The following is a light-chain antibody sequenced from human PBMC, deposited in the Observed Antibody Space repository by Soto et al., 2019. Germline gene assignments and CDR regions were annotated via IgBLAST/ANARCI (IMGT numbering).Light chain of an antibody. V-gene: IGLV2-14*03. CDR2: DVS. CDR1: SSDVGGNNY. J-gene: IGLJ1*01. CDR3: SSYTSSSTLDV. Sequence: QSVLTQPASVSGSPGQSITISCTGTSSDVGGNNYVSWYQHHPGKAPKLMIYDVSNRPSGVSNRFSGSTSGNTASLTISGLQAEDEADYYCSSYTSSSTLDVFGTGTKLTVL.